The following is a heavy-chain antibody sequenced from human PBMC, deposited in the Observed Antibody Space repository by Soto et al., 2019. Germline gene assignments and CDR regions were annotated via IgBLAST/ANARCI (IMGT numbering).Heavy chain of an antibody. CDR1: GFTFSSYA. J-gene: IGHJ6*02. CDR3: AKETYYYYGMDV. V-gene: IGHV3-30-3*01. Sequence: GGSLRLSCAASGFTFSSYAMHWVRQAPGKGLEWVAVISYDGSNKYYADSVKGRFTISRDNSKNTLYLQMNSLRAEDTALYYCAKETYYYYGMDVWGQGTTVTVS. CDR2: ISYDGSNK.